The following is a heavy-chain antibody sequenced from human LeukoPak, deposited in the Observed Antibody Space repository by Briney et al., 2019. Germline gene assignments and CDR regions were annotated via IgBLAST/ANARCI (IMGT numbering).Heavy chain of an antibody. J-gene: IGHJ4*02. V-gene: IGHV3-23*01. CDR1: GFTFSSYG. CDR3: AKSRVAVAGGNFDY. Sequence: GGSLRLSCAASGFTFSSYGMSWVRQAPGKGLEWVSAISGSGGSTYYADSVKGRFTISRDNSKNTLYLQTNSLRAEDTAVYYCAKSRVAVAGGNFDYWGQGTLVTVSS. CDR2: ISGSGGST. D-gene: IGHD6-19*01.